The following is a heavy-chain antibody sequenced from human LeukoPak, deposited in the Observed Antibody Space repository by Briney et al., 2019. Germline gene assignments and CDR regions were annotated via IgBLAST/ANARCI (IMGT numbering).Heavy chain of an antibody. CDR2: INHRGST. Sequence: SETLSLTCAVYGGSFSGYYWSWIRQSPGKGLEWIGEINHRGSTNYNPSLKRRVTISVDTSKNQFSLKLSSVTAAGTAVYYCAKSLYGSGSYYNWFDPWGQGTLVTVSS. CDR3: AKSLYGSGSYYNWFDP. D-gene: IGHD3-10*01. V-gene: IGHV4-34*01. J-gene: IGHJ5*02. CDR1: GGSFSGYY.